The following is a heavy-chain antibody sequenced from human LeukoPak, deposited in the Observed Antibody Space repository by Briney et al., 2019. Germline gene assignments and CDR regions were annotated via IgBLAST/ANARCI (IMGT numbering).Heavy chain of an antibody. V-gene: IGHV1-8*01. CDR3: ARGDSVAGTSNYFDS. J-gene: IGHJ5*01. CDR2: MKPNDGNR. D-gene: IGHD6-19*01. CDR1: GYTFTSFD. Sequence: ASVKVSCKTSGYTFTSFDIHWVRQAPGQGLEWLGWMKPNDGNRGFAQKFQGRLTMTSDTSLVTAYMELTSLTSDDTAVYYRARGDSVAGTSNYFDSWGQGTLVIVSS.